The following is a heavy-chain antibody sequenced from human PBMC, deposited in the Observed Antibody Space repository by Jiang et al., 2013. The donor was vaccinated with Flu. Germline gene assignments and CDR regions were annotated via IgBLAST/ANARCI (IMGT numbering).Heavy chain of an antibody. CDR1: GFSLSNYA. Sequence: GAEVKKPGASVKVSCEASGFSLSNYAISWVRQAPGQGLEWVGWISGYNGRSKYAQKFQGRVTMIADTSTNTAYMDLRSLRPDDTAVYYCFRDSFIDSNGWSLDPFDHWGQGTLVTVSS. CDR2: ISGYNGRS. D-gene: IGHD6-19*01. CDR3: FRDSFIDSNGWSLDPFDH. J-gene: IGHJ4*02. V-gene: IGHV1-18*01.